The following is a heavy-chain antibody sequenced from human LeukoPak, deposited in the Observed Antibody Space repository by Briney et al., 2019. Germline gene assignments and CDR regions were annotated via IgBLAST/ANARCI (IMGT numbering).Heavy chain of an antibody. D-gene: IGHD6-19*01. CDR1: GFTFSSYS. CDR3: ARGGEQWFDY. V-gene: IGHV3-21*01. J-gene: IGHJ4*02. Sequence: GGSLRLSCAASGFTFSSYSMNWVRQAPGKGLEWVSSISSSSSYIYYADSVKGRFTISRDNAKNSLYLQMNSLRAEDTAAYYCARGGEQWFDYWGQGTLVTVSS. CDR2: ISSSSSYI.